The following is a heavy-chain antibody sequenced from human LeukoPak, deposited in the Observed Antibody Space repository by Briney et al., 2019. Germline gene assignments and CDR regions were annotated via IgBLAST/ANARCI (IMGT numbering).Heavy chain of an antibody. CDR3: ANYQFYYYILTGPLHRYYCYGMDV. J-gene: IGHJ6*02. CDR1: GFTFSSYS. CDR2: ISSSSSYI. D-gene: IGHD3-9*01. Sequence: TGGSLRLSCAASGFTFSSYSMNWVRQAPGKGLEWVSSISSSSSYIYYADSVKGRFTISRDNAKNSLYLQMNSLRAEDTAVYYCANYQFYYYILTGPLHRYYCYGMDVWGQGTTVTVSS. V-gene: IGHV3-21*04.